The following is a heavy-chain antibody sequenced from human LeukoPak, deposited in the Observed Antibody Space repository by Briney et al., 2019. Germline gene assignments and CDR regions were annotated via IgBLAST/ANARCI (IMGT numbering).Heavy chain of an antibody. V-gene: IGHV3-7*01. D-gene: IGHD3-22*01. Sequence: PGESLRLSCAASGFTFTTYWMSWVRQPPGKGLEWAANIKQDGTEKYYVDSVKGRFTISRDNAKNSLYLQMNSLRAEDTAVYYCARDYYDSSGYLAAPFDYWGQGTLVTVSS. J-gene: IGHJ4*02. CDR2: IKQDGTEK. CDR1: GFTFTTYW. CDR3: ARDYYDSSGYLAAPFDY.